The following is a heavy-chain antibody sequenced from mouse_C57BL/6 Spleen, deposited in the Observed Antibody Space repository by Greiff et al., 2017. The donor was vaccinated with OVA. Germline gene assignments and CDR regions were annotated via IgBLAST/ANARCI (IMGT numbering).Heavy chain of an antibody. Sequence: EVQRVESGGGLVQPKGSLKLSCAASGFSFNTYAMNWVRQAPGKGLEWVARIRSKSNNYATYYADSVKDRFTISRDDSESMLYLQMNNLKTEDTAMYYCVRQSSGYRAMDYWGQGTSVTVSS. CDR3: VRQSSGYRAMDY. J-gene: IGHJ4*01. CDR1: GFSFNTYA. D-gene: IGHD3-2*02. CDR2: IRSKSNNYAT. V-gene: IGHV10-1*01.